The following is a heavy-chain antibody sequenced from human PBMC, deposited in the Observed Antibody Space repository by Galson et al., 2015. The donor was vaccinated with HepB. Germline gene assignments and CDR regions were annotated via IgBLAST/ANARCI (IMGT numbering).Heavy chain of an antibody. J-gene: IGHJ4*02. CDR2: ISGSGGST. CDR1: GFTFGSYA. D-gene: IGHD4-17*01. V-gene: IGHV3-23*01. Sequence: SLRLSCAASGFTFGSYAMSWVRQAPGKGLEWVSAISGSGGSTYYADSVKGRFTISRDNSKNTLYLQMNSLRAEDTAVYYCANFPPFTVTLTEPFDYWGQGTLVTVSS. CDR3: ANFPPFTVTLTEPFDY.